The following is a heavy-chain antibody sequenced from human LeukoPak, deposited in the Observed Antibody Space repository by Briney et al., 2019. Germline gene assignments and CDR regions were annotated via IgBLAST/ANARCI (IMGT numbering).Heavy chain of an antibody. V-gene: IGHV4-39*01. CDR2: IYYSGST. CDR3: ARPEAPESA. Sequence: PSETLSLTCTVSGGSISSSSYYWGWIRQPPGKGLEWIGSIYYSGSTYYNPSLKSRVTISVDTSKNQFSLKLSSVTAADTAVYYCARPEAPESAWSLGTLVTVSS. CDR1: GGSISSSSYY. J-gene: IGHJ5*02.